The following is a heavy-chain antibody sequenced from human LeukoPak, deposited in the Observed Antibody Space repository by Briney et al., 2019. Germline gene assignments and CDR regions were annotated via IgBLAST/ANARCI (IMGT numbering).Heavy chain of an antibody. CDR3: ARPGPEYAPHYYYYMDV. Sequence: GASVKVSCKASGYTFTGYYMHWVRQAPGQGLEWMRWINPNSGGTNYAQKFQGRVTMTRDTSISTAYMELSRLRSDDTAVYYCARPGPEYAPHYYYYMDVWGKGTTVTVSS. D-gene: IGHD2-2*01. V-gene: IGHV1-2*02. CDR1: GYTFTGYY. J-gene: IGHJ6*03. CDR2: INPNSGGT.